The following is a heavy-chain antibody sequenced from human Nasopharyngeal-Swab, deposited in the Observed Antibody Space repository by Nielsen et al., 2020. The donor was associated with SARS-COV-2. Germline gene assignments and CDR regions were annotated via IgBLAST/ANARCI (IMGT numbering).Heavy chain of an antibody. CDR3: ARVLPFRITGTSGMDV. CDR2: INPTDGST. CDR1: CYTFTSYY. J-gene: IGHJ6*02. D-gene: IGHD1-7*01. Sequence: VSVKVSCRASCYTFTSYYLHWVRQAPGQGLEWMGIINPTDGSTSYAQKFEGRVTMTRVTSTSTVYMELNSLRSEDTAVYYCARVLPFRITGTSGMDVWGQGTTVTVSS. V-gene: IGHV1-46*01.